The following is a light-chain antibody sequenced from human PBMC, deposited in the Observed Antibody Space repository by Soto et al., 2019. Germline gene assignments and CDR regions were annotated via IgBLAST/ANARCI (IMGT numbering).Light chain of an antibody. Sequence: EIVLTQSPATLSLSPGERATLSCRASQSLDNYLAWYQHKPGQAPRLLIYDASTRATDIPARCSGSGSGTDFTLTISSLEPEDFAVYYGQQRGHWPSFGGGTKVEIK. CDR1: QSLDNY. CDR3: QQRGHWPS. J-gene: IGKJ4*01. V-gene: IGKV3-11*01. CDR2: DAS.